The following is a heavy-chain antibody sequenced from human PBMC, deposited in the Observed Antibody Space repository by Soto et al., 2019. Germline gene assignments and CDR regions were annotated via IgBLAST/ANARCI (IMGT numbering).Heavy chain of an antibody. CDR1: GGSISSSSYY. V-gene: IGHV4-39*01. CDR2: IYYSGST. Sequence: PSETLSLTCTVSGGSISSSSYYWGWIRQPPGKGLEWIGSIYYSGSTYYNPSLKSRVTISVDTSKNQFSLKLSSVTAADTALYYCARKVGIAAAGTWFDPWGQGTLVTVSS. CDR3: ARKVGIAAAGTWFDP. J-gene: IGHJ5*02. D-gene: IGHD6-13*01.